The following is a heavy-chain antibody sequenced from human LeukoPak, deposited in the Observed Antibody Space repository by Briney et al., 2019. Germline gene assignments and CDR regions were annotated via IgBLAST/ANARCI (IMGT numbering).Heavy chain of an antibody. CDR2: IKQDGSQK. D-gene: IGHD5-18*01. V-gene: IGHV3-7*05. CDR3: ATDESGDSYGLY. Sequence: GGSLRLSCAVSGFTFSSYWMNWVRQAPGKGLEWVANIKQDGSQKYYVDSVRGRFTISRDNAKNSLYLQLNSLRAEDTAVYYCATDESGDSYGLYWGQGTLVTVSS. J-gene: IGHJ4*02. CDR1: GFTFSSYW.